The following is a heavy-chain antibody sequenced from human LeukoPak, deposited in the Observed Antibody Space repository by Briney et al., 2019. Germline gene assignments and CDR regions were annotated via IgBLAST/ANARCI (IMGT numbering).Heavy chain of an antibody. J-gene: IGHJ6*04. CDR1: GGTFSSYA. CDR2: IIPIFGTA. Sequence: SVKVSCKASGGTFSSYAISWVRQAPGQGLEWMGGIIPIFGTANYAQKFQGRVTITADESTSTAYMELSSLRSEDTAVYYCARSMVPNSYYYYGMDVWGKGTSVTVSS. V-gene: IGHV1-69*01. D-gene: IGHD3-10*01. CDR3: ARSMVPNSYYYYGMDV.